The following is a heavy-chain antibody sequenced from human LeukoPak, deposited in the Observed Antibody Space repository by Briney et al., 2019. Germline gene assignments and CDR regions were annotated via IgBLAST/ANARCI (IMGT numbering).Heavy chain of an antibody. CDR3: AKDAFDI. Sequence: GGSLRLSCAASGFTFSSYWMSWIRQAPGKGLEWVSPISDSGASTYYADSVKGRFTISRDNSKNTLYLQMNSLRVEDSAVYYCAKDAFDIWGQGTMVTVSS. CDR2: ISDSGAST. V-gene: IGHV3-23*01. J-gene: IGHJ3*02. CDR1: GFTFSSYW.